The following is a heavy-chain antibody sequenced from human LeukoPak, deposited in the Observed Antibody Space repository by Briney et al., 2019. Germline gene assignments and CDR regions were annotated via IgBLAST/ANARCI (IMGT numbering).Heavy chain of an antibody. CDR1: GVSFSIFE. V-gene: IGHV3-48*03. CDR3: ARGLSGWYPIGGIDY. J-gene: IGHJ4*02. CDR2: ISSSGSTI. Sequence: GSLRHSSAASGVSFSIFEKYCGCHGLEERLWWGLYISSSGSTIYYADSVKGRFTISRDNAKNSLYLQMNSLRAEDTAVYYCARGLSGWYPIGGIDYWGQGTLVTVSS. D-gene: IGHD6-19*01.